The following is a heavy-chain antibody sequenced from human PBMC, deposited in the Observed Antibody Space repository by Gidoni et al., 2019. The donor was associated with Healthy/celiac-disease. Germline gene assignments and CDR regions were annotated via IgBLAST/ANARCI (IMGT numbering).Heavy chain of an antibody. CDR2: IYDSGST. Sequence: QLQLHESGPGLVKPSETLSLPSTVSGRPISSSSYYWGWIRQPPGKGLAWIGSIYDSGSTYYNPSRKSRVTISVDTSKNQFALKLSSVTAADTAVYYCATSPRGYDFDYWGQGTLVTVSS. J-gene: IGHJ4*02. CDR1: GRPISSSSYY. V-gene: IGHV4-39*01. D-gene: IGHD5-12*01. CDR3: ATSPRGYDFDY.